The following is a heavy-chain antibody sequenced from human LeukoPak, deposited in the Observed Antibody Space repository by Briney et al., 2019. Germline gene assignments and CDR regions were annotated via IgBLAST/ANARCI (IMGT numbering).Heavy chain of an antibody. CDR2: MRRDGNEI. Sequence: GGSLRLSCQASGFPFSTFPMSWVRQAPGKGLEWVANMRRDGNEIYYLDSVRGRLTISRDNAKNSLYLQMNSLRDEDTAMYYCASSKGPLDYWGQGTLITVSS. D-gene: IGHD2/OR15-2a*01. J-gene: IGHJ4*02. V-gene: IGHV3-7*01. CDR1: GFPFSTFP. CDR3: ASSKGPLDY.